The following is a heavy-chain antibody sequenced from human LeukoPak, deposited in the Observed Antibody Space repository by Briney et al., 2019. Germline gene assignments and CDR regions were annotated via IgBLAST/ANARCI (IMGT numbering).Heavy chain of an antibody. CDR1: GYNFASYW. V-gene: IGHV5-51*01. Sequence: GESLKISCKGSGYNFASYWMGWVRQMPGKGLGWMGSIYPADSDTRYSPSFRGQVTLSADKSISTAYLQWSSLKASDTALYYCARRSPYDNNLVDYWGQGTLVTVSS. CDR3: ARRSPYDNNLVDY. J-gene: IGHJ4*02. D-gene: IGHD3-22*01. CDR2: IYPADSDT.